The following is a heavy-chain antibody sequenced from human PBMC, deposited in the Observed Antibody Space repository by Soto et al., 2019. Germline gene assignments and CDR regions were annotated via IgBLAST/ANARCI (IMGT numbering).Heavy chain of an antibody. CDR2: IYSSGST. CDR1: GGSISNYY. Sequence: QVQLQESGPGLVKPSETLSLTCTVSGGSISNYYWNWIRQSPGKGLGWIGYIYSSGSTHYNPSLHTRGTISIDTSKNQVSLKVNSVTAADTAVYYCARDHPHSYGVYYFDYWGQGTPVTVSS. V-gene: IGHV4-59*01. J-gene: IGHJ4*02. CDR3: ARDHPHSYGVYYFDY. D-gene: IGHD5-18*01.